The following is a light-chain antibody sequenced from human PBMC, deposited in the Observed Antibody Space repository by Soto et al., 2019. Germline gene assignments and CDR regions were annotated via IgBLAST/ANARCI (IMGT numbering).Light chain of an antibody. CDR3: QQYGNSPST. Sequence: DIVLTQSPGTLSLSPGERATLSCWASQSLSTDYLAWYQQKPGQPPRLLIYGASSRATGIPDRFSGSGSGTDFTLTISRLEPEDFAVYYCQQYGNSPSTFGQGTKVDIK. CDR2: GAS. V-gene: IGKV3-20*01. CDR1: QSLSTDY. J-gene: IGKJ2*01.